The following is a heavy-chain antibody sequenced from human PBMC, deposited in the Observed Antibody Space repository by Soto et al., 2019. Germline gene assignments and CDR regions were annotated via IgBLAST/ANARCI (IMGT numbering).Heavy chain of an antibody. Sequence: QVQLVQSGAEVKKPGSSVKVSCKASGGTFSSYAISWVRQAPGQGLEWMGGIIPIFGTANYAQKFQGRVTITADESTSTAYMELSSPRSEDTAVYYCARICSSTSCYPSWFDPWGQGTLVTVSS. J-gene: IGHJ5*02. CDR2: IIPIFGTA. CDR3: ARICSSTSCYPSWFDP. V-gene: IGHV1-69*01. D-gene: IGHD2-2*01. CDR1: GGTFSSYA.